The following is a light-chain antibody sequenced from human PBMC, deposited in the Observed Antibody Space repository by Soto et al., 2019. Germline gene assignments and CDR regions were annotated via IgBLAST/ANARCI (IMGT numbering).Light chain of an antibody. CDR2: EVS. CDR3: ASYTARKTL. CDR1: SSDVGAYNS. V-gene: IGLV2-14*01. Sequence: QSVLTQPASVSGSPGQSITISCTGTSSDVGAYNSVSWYQQYPGKAPKLMIYEVSNRPSGVSDRFSASKSGNTASLTISGLQPEDEADYYCASYTARKTLFGGGTKLPVL. J-gene: IGLJ2*01.